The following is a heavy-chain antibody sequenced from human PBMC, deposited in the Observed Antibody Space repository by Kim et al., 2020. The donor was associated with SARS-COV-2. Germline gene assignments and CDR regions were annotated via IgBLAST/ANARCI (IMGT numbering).Heavy chain of an antibody. J-gene: IGHJ4*02. D-gene: IGHD6-19*01. CDR1: GFPFSDHY. V-gene: IGHV3-11*05. Sequence: GGSLRLSCAASGFPFSDHYMSWIRQAPGKGPEWLSHISDTGSYTRDADSVKGRFTVSRDNANNSLYLQMTNLRTDDTAVYYCARGTSGWYNDWGQGTLVTVSS. CDR3: ARGTSGWYND. CDR2: ISDTGSYT.